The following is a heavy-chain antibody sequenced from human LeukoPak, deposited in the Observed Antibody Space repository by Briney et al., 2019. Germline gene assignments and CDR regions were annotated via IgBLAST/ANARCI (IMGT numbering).Heavy chain of an antibody. Sequence: SETLSLTCTVSGGSISSSSYYWSWIRQPPGKGLEWIGEINHSGSTNYNPSLKSRVTISVDTSKNQFSLKLSSVTAADTAVYYCARDRDMMGALDYWGQGTLVTVSS. D-gene: IGHD2-15*01. V-gene: IGHV4-39*07. CDR3: ARDRDMMGALDY. J-gene: IGHJ4*02. CDR2: INHSGST. CDR1: GGSISSSSYY.